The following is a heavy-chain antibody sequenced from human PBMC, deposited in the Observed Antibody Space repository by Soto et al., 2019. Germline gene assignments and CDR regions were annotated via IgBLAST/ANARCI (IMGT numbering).Heavy chain of an antibody. J-gene: IGHJ4*02. CDR2: INPTSSGT. D-gene: IGHD6-19*01. V-gene: IGHV1-2*02. CDR3: ARDQNSRGWTHFDC. Sequence: ASVKVSCKASGYTFTGYYMHWVRQAPGQGLEWMGWINPTSSGTNYAQKFQGRVTMTRDTSISTAYMELSGLRSDDTAVYYCARDQNSRGWTHFDCCGQGPLVTVSS. CDR1: GYTFTGYY.